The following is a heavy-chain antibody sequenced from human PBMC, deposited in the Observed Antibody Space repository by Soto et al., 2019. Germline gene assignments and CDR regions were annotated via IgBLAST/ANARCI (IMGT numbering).Heavy chain of an antibody. D-gene: IGHD6-19*01. V-gene: IGHV3-53*01. CDR1: GFTVSSKY. J-gene: IGHJ4*02. CDR2: IYGVGTT. CDR3: VQTTGWPGFDF. Sequence: EVQLVESGGGLIQPGGSLRLSCAASGFTVSSKYMTWVRQAPGKGLEWVSVIYGVGTTYYSDSVKGRFTISRDNSQSTLYLQMNSLRAEDTAVYYCVQTTGWPGFDFWGQGTLVTVSS.